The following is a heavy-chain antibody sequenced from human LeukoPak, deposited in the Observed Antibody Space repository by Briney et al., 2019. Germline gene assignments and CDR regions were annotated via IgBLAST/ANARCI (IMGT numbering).Heavy chain of an antibody. CDR1: GFTFSSYG. CDR3: AKDQPGHGGNSVYYFDY. Sequence: GGSLRLSCAASGFTFSSYGMHWVRQAPGKGLEWVAFIRYDGSNKYYADSVKGRFTISRDNSKNTLYLQMNSLRAEDTAVYYCAKDQPGHGGNSVYYFDYWGQGTLVTVSS. CDR2: IRYDGSNK. J-gene: IGHJ4*02. D-gene: IGHD4-23*01. V-gene: IGHV3-30*02.